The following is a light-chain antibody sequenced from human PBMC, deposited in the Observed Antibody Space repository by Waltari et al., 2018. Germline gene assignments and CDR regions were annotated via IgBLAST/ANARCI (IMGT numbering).Light chain of an antibody. Sequence: QSLLTQPPSVSGAPGQRVTISCTGASSNIGASYDVIWCQMFPGTAPKLVIYDNRNRPLGVPDRFAGSKSGTSASLAVAGLQPEDEAVYYCQSYDNSLGGSVFGGGTQLT. CDR3: QSYDNSLGGSV. CDR1: SSNIGASYD. J-gene: IGLJ3*02. V-gene: IGLV1-40*01. CDR2: DNR.